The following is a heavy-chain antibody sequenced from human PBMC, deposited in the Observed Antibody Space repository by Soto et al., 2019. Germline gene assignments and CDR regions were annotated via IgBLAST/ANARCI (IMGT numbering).Heavy chain of an antibody. CDR2: FYHSGST. CDR1: GGSLRSATYY. V-gene: IGHV4-31*11. J-gene: IGHJ3*02. Sequence: SETLSLTCAVSGGSLRSATYYWSWIRQHPGKGLEWIGYFYHSGSTYYKPSLRSRVTISLDTSKNQFSLNLRSVTDADTAIYYCAREETGNDALDIWGQGTLVTV. CDR3: AREETGNDALDI. D-gene: IGHD1-1*01.